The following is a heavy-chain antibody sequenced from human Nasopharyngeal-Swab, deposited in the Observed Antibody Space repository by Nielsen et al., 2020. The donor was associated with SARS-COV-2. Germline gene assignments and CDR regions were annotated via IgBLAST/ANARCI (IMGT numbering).Heavy chain of an antibody. J-gene: IGHJ4*02. Sequence: GGSLSLSCVASGFTFSSYSMNWVRQAPGKGLEWVSPISRTYSTYYADSVRGRFTVSRDNSKNTLYLQMSSLRAEDTAVYYCAKGTGMTYRAIDYWGQGTLVTASS. V-gene: IGHV3-23*01. CDR2: ISRTYST. CDR3: AKGTGMTYRAIDY. D-gene: IGHD1-14*01. CDR1: GFTFSSYS.